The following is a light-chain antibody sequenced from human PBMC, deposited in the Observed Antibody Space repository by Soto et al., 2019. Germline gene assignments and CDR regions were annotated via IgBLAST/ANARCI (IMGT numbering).Light chain of an antibody. CDR2: YAS. J-gene: IGKJ4*01. CDR3: QQFNNYPLT. CDR1: QDISRG. Sequence: IQLTQPPSSLSASVRDRLTITCRASQDISRGLAWYQQKPGRAPKLLIYYASTLVSGVPSRFSGAGSGTAFTLSIRSLQPEDFATYYCQQFNNYPLTFGGGPKVDIK. V-gene: IGKV1D-13*01.